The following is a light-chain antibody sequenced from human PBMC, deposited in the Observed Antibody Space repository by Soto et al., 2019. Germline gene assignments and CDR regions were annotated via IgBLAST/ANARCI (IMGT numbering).Light chain of an antibody. V-gene: IGKV1-27*01. CDR3: QKYNTAPLT. Sequence: DLLMTQTPYYLSAADGGRATMTCQASQGISHDLAWYQQKPGKVPKLLIYAASTLQSGVPSRFSGSGSGTDFTLTICGLHPEDDATYYCQKYNTAPLTFGQGTRLEIK. CDR1: QGISHD. CDR2: AAS. J-gene: IGKJ5*01.